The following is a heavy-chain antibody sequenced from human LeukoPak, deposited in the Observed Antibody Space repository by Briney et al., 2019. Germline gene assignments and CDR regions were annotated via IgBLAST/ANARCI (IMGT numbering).Heavy chain of an antibody. J-gene: IGHJ4*02. CDR3: ARHEDYGSGSYYNAYYFDY. V-gene: IGHV4-59*08. CDR2: IYYSGST. CDR1: GGSISSYY. Sequence: PSETLFLTCTVSGGSISSYYWSWIRQPPGKGLEWIGYIYYSGSTNYNPSLKSRVTISVDTSKNQFSLKLSSVTAADTAVYYCARHEDYGSGSYYNAYYFDYWGQGTLVTVSS. D-gene: IGHD3-10*01.